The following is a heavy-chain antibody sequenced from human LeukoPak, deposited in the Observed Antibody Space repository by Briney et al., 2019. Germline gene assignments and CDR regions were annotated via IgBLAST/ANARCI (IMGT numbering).Heavy chain of an antibody. V-gene: IGHV3-33*01. CDR2: IWYDGSNK. CDR1: GFTFSSYG. J-gene: IGHJ4*02. Sequence: PGRSLRLSCAASGFTFSSYGMHWVRQAPGKGLEWVAVIWYDGSNKYYADSVKGRFTISRDNSKNTLYLQMNSLKAEDTAVYYCARGRDYYDSSGYSTIDPFDYWGQGTLVTVSS. D-gene: IGHD3-22*01. CDR3: ARGRDYYDSSGYSTIDPFDY.